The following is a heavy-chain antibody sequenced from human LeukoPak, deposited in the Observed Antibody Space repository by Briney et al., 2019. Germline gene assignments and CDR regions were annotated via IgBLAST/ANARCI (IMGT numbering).Heavy chain of an antibody. CDR2: INEDATTI. J-gene: IGHJ4*02. CDR1: GFAFSAYW. V-gene: IGHV3-74*01. CDR3: VRDLILVWTPGDDFDF. Sequence: GGSLRLACAASGFAFSAYWMHWVRQAPGKGLEWVSRINEDATTITYADSVKGRFIISRDNSKKSLYLQMNNLRAEDTAVYYCVRDLILVWTPGDDFDFWGQGTLVIVSS. D-gene: IGHD3-16*01.